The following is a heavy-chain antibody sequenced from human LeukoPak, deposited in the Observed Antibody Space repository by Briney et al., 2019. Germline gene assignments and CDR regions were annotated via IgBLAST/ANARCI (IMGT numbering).Heavy chain of an antibody. D-gene: IGHD6-19*01. CDR1: GFTFTDHA. CDR3: VRDKRKQWLVGEANWFDP. Sequence: GRSLRLSCAASGFTFTDHAMHWVRQGPGTGLEWVSGISWNSGSRDYADSVKGRFTVSRDNAKNSLHLQMNSLRAEDTALYYCVRDKRKQWLVGEANWFDPWGQGTLVTVSS. V-gene: IGHV3-9*01. CDR2: ISWNSGSR. J-gene: IGHJ5*02.